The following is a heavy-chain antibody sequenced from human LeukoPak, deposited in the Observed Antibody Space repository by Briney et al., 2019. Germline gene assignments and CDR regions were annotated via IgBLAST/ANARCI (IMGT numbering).Heavy chain of an antibody. J-gene: IGHJ5*02. Sequence: SETLSLTCTVSGGSISGYYWNWIRQPPGKGLDWIGEINHSGSTNYNPSLKSRVTISLDTSKNQFSLKLSSVTAADTPVYYCERDPSSSWTNWFDPWGQGTLVTVSS. CDR3: ERDPSSSWTNWFDP. CDR2: INHSGST. CDR1: GGSISGYY. V-gene: IGHV4-34*01. D-gene: IGHD6-13*01.